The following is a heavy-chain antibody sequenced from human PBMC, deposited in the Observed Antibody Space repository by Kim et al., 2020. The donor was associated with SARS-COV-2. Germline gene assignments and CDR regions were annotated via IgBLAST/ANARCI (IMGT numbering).Heavy chain of an antibody. D-gene: IGHD1-1*01. Sequence: GGSLRLSCAASGFTFSSYSMNWVRQAPGKGLEWVSSISSSSSYIYYADSVKGRFTISRDNAKNSLYLQMNSLRAEDTAVYYCARVGDSWTYYYGMDVWGQGTTVTVSS. V-gene: IGHV3-21*01. CDR3: ARVGDSWTYYYGMDV. CDR2: ISSSSSYI. CDR1: GFTFSSYS. J-gene: IGHJ6*02.